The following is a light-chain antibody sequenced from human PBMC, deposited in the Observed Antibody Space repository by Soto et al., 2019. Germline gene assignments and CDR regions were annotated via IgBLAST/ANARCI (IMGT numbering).Light chain of an antibody. J-gene: IGKJ2*01. V-gene: IGKV3-20*01. CDR2: GAS. Sequence: EIVLTQSPGTLSLSPGERATLSCRASQTISSSYLAWYQQKPGQAPRLLIYGASSRATGIPDRFSGSGSGTDFTLTISRLESEDFAVYYCQQYDTSPPYMFGQGTKLEIK. CDR3: QQYDTSPPYM. CDR1: QTISSSY.